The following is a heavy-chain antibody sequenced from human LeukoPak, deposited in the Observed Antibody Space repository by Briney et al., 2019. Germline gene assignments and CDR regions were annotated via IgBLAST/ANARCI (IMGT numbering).Heavy chain of an antibody. D-gene: IGHD3-10*01. CDR1: GGSISSSSYY. J-gene: IGHJ6*03. CDR3: ATGITMVRGVNRYYYMDV. Sequence: SETLSLTCTVSGGSISSSSYYWGWIRQPPGKGLEWIGSIYYSGSTYYNPSLKSRVTISVDTSKNQFSLKLSSVTAADTAVYYCATGITMVRGVNRYYYMDVWGKGTTVTISS. CDR2: IYYSGST. V-gene: IGHV4-39*07.